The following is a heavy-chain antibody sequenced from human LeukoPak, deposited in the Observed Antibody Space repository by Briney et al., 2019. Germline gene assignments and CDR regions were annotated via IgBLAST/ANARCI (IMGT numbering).Heavy chain of an antibody. CDR1: GYTFTGYY. CDR2: INPNSGGT. D-gene: IGHD6-6*01. V-gene: IGHV1-2*02. CDR3: ARDHPLSIAARTPHDY. Sequence: ASVKVSCKASGYTFTGYYMHWVRQAPGQGLEWMGWINPNSGGTNYAQKFQGRVTMTRDTSTSTAYMELRSLRSDDTAVYYCARDHPLSIAARTPHDYWGQGTLVTVSS. J-gene: IGHJ4*02.